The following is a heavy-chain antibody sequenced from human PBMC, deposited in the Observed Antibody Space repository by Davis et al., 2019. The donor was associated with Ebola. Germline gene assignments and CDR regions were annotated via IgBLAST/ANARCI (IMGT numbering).Heavy chain of an antibody. CDR3: ARDSYLEWLLTYYGMDV. D-gene: IGHD3-3*01. J-gene: IGHJ6*02. CDR2: ISTNGLYI. V-gene: IGHV3-21*01. CDR1: GFTFTSYS. Sequence: GGSLRLSCAASGFTFTSYSMNWVRQAPGKGLEWVSSISTNGLYIYYADSVKGRFTISRDNTKKSLYLQMNSLRAEDTAVYYCARDSYLEWLLTYYGMDVWGQGTTVTVSS.